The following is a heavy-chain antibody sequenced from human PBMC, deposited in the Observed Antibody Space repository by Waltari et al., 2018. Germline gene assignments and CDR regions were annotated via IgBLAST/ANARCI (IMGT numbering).Heavy chain of an antibody. J-gene: IGHJ6*03. Sequence: QVQLQESGPGLVKPSETLSLTCTVSGGSISSYYWSWIRQPAGKGLEWIGRIYTSGSTNYNPSLKSRVTMSVDTSKNQFSLKLSSVTAADTAVYYCARVALSHYYYYYYMDVWGKGTTVTVSS. V-gene: IGHV4-4*07. CDR2: IYTSGST. CDR3: ARVALSHYYYYYYMDV. CDR1: GGSISSYY.